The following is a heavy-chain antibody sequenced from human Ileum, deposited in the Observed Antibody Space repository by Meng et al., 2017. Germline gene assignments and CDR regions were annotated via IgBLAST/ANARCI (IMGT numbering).Heavy chain of an antibody. D-gene: IGHD3-10*01. V-gene: IGHV4-4*02. Sequence: QGQLQESGPGLVKPSGTLSLTCAVSGGSISRSIWWRWVRQPPEKGLEWIGEIHHSGTTNYSPSLKSRLTISVDKSKNQFSLKLQSVTAADTAVYFCARGVVSGSHYNTYWGQGILVTVSS. CDR3: ARGVVSGSHYNTY. CDR2: IHHSGTT. CDR1: GGSISRSIW. J-gene: IGHJ4*02.